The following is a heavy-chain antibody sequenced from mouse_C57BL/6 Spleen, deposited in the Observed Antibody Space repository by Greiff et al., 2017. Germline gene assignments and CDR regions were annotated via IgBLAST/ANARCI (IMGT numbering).Heavy chain of an antibody. CDR1: GFTFSDYY. D-gene: IGHD1-1*01. CDR2: INYDGSST. V-gene: IGHV5-16*01. Sequence: EVKLMESEGGLVQPGSSMKLSCTASGFTFSDYYMAWVRQVPEKGLEWVANINYDGSSTYYLDSLKSRFIISRDNAKNILYLQMSSLKSEDTATYYCARDRGYGSSGWYFDVWGTGTTVTVSS. CDR3: ARDRGYGSSGWYFDV. J-gene: IGHJ1*03.